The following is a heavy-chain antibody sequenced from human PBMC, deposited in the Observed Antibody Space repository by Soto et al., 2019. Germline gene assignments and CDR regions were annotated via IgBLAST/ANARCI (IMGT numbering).Heavy chain of an antibody. J-gene: IGHJ4*02. CDR3: ARLYLAATITSLDY. V-gene: IGHV3-7*01. D-gene: IGHD5-12*01. CDR1: GFAFSTHA. CDR2: IKKDGSEK. Sequence: GGSLRLSCVASGFAFSTHAMSWVRQAPGKGLEWVANIKKDGSEKYYVGSVVGRFTISRDNAENSLYLQMNSLRAEDTAVYYCARLYLAATITSLDYWGQGTLVTVSS.